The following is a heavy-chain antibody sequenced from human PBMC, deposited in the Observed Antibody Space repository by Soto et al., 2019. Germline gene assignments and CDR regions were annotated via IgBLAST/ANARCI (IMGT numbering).Heavy chain of an antibody. Sequence: GESLKISCKGSGYSFTSYWIGWVRQMPGKGLEWMAIIHPGDSVTRYGPSFQGQVTISADKSISTAYLQWSSLKASDTAVYYCARWPAGSTASFFDNCGPGTLVTGSS. V-gene: IGHV5-51*01. J-gene: IGHJ4*02. CDR3: ARWPAGSTASFFDN. CDR1: GYSFTSYW. CDR2: IHPGDSVT.